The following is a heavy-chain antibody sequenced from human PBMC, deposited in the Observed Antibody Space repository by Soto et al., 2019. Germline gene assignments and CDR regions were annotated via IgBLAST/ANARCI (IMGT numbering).Heavy chain of an antibody. J-gene: IGHJ3*02. CDR1: GGSIISYY. V-gene: IGHV4-59*08. Sequence: SETLSLTCTVSGGSIISYYWSWIRQPPGKGLEWIAYIYYSGSTKYNPSLKSRVTISVDTSKNQFSLKLSYVTAADTAVYYCARPVEYLYDSGGFSIWGQGTMVTVSS. CDR3: ARPVEYLYDSGGFSI. CDR2: IYYSGST. D-gene: IGHD3-22*01.